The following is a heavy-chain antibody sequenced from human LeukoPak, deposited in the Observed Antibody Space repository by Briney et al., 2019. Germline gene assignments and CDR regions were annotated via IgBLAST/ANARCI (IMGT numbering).Heavy chain of an antibody. J-gene: IGHJ4*02. CDR3: ARGKTYYYDSSGYYPFDY. Sequence: SVKVSCKASGGTFSSYAISWVRQSPGQGLEWMGGIIPIFGTANYAQKFQGRVTITTDESTSTAYMELSSLRSEDTAVYYCARGKTYYYDSSGYYPFDYWGQGTLVTVSS. V-gene: IGHV1-69*05. CDR1: GGTFSSYA. D-gene: IGHD3-22*01. CDR2: IIPIFGTA.